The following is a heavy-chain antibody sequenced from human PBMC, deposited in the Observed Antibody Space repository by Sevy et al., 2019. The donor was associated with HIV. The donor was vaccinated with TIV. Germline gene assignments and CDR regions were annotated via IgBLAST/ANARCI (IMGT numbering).Heavy chain of an antibody. CDR3: ARSPARDCSSTSCYMYNWFDP. Sequence: ASVKVSCKDSGYTFTGYYMHWVRQAPGQGLEWMGWINPNSGGTNYAQKFQGRVTMIRDTSISTAYMELSRLRSDDTAVYYCARSPARDCSSTSCYMYNWFDPWGQGTLVTVSS. V-gene: IGHV1-2*02. CDR1: GYTFTGYY. D-gene: IGHD2-2*02. J-gene: IGHJ5*02. CDR2: INPNSGGT.